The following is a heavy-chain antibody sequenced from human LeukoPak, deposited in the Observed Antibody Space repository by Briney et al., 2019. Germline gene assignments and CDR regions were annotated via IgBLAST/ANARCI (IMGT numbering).Heavy chain of an antibody. CDR3: ARAPPDSGSWYYYYYYMDV. CDR1: GFTFSSYS. D-gene: IGHD6-13*01. Sequence: GGSLRLSCAASGFTFSSYSMNWVRQAPGKGLEWVSYISSSSSTIYYADSVKGRFTISRDNAKNSLYLQMNSLRAEDTAVYYCARAPPDSGSWYYYYYYMDVWGKGTTVTVSS. J-gene: IGHJ6*03. V-gene: IGHV3-48*01. CDR2: ISSSSSTI.